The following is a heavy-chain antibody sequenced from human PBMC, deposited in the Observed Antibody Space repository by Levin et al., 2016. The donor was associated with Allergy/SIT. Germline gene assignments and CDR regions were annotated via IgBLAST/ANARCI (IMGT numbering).Heavy chain of an antibody. D-gene: IGHD6-13*01. J-gene: IGHJ4*02. CDR3: ARCRSSSSRREFDY. V-gene: IGHV3-66*02. CDR2: IYSGGST. Sequence: VRQAPGKGLEWVSVIYSGGSTYYADSVKGRFTISRDNSKNTLYLQMNSLRAEDTAVYYCARCRSSSSRREFDYWGQGTLVTVSS.